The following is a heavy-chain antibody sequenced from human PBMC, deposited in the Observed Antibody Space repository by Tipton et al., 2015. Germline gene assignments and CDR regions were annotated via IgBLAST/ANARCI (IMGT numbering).Heavy chain of an antibody. J-gene: IGHJ4*02. CDR1: GYSFTSYW. CDR3: ASRGSSGYFLIDY. D-gene: IGHD3-22*01. CDR2: INPDDSDT. Sequence: QLVQSGAEVKKPGESLKISCQGSGYSFTSYWIGWGRQMPGKGLEWMGIINPDDSDTKYSPSFQGQGTISADKPINTAYLQWSSLKASDTAMYYCASRGSSGYFLIDYWGQGALVTVSS. V-gene: IGHV5-51*01.